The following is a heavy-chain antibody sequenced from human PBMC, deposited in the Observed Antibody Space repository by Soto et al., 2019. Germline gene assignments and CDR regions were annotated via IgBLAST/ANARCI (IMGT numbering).Heavy chain of an antibody. CDR3: ARGVDAGVDV. J-gene: IGHJ6*02. CDR2: MSPNSGAT. CDR1: GYTFTSYD. V-gene: IGHV1-8*01. D-gene: IGHD1-1*01. Sequence: QVQLVQSGAEVTKPGASVKVSCKASGYTFTSYDINWVRQATGQGLEWMGWMSPNSGATGYAQKFQGRVTMTRDPSIRTAYMELSNLSSEDTAIYYCARGVDAGVDVWGQGSTVTVSS.